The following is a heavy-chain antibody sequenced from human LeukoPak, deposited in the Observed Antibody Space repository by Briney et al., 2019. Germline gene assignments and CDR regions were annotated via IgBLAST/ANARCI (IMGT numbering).Heavy chain of an antibody. Sequence: GGSLKLSCAASGFTFSGSAMHWVRQASGKGLEWVGRIRSKTNSYATAYAASVKGRFTISRDDSKNTAYLQMNSLKTEDTAVYYCTRYYYDGSGYYYLFDYWGQGTLVTVCS. V-gene: IGHV3-73*01. D-gene: IGHD3-22*01. CDR1: GFTFSGSA. CDR3: TRYYYDGSGYYYLFDY. CDR2: IRSKTNSYAT. J-gene: IGHJ4*02.